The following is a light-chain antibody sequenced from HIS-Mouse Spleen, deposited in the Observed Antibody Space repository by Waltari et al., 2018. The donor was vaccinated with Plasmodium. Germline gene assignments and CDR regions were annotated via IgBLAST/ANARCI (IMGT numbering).Light chain of an antibody. V-gene: IGLV3-25*03. J-gene: IGLJ2*01. Sequence: SYELTPPPSVSVSPGQTARHTCSGDALPKQYDSWYQQKPGQAPVLGIYKDSERPSGIPERFSGSSSGTTVTLTISGVQAEDEADYYCQSADSSGTYRVFGGGTKLTVL. CDR3: QSADSSGTYRV. CDR1: ALPKQY. CDR2: KDS.